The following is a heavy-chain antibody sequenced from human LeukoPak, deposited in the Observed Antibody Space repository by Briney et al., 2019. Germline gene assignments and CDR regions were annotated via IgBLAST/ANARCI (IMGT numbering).Heavy chain of an antibody. V-gene: IGHV3-11*04. J-gene: IGHJ1*01. CDR1: GFTFSDHY. CDR2: ISNDGTTI. Sequence: GGSLRLSCVASGFTFSDHYMSWIRQAPGKGLEWLAYISNDGTTIYYADSVKGRFTISRDNAKNSLHLQMNSLRAGDTAVYYCAKDGRLGYCSGGSCYLQNWGQGTLVTVSS. CDR3: AKDGRLGYCSGGSCYLQN. D-gene: IGHD2-15*01.